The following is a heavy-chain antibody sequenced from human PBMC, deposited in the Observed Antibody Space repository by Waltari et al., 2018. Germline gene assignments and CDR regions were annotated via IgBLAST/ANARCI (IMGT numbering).Heavy chain of an antibody. Sequence: QVQLQESGPGLVKPSETLSLTCTVSGCSISSYYWSWIRQPPGKGLEWIGYIYYSGSTNYNPSLKSRVTIAVDTSKNQFSLKLSSVTAADTAVYYCARHRARRDNFDYWGQGTLVTVSS. J-gene: IGHJ4*02. CDR2: IYYSGST. CDR3: ARHRARRDNFDY. CDR1: GCSISSYY. V-gene: IGHV4-59*08. D-gene: IGHD2-21*01.